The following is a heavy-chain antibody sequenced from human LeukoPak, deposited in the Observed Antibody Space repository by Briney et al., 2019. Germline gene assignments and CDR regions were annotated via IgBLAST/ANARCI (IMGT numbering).Heavy chain of an antibody. J-gene: IGHJ5*02. CDR1: GGSISSSSYY. CDR3: ARGFSYYAPNWFDP. V-gene: IGHV4-39*07. D-gene: IGHD1-26*01. CDR2: IYYSGST. Sequence: SETLSLTCTVSGGSISSSSYYWGWIRQPPGKGLEWIGSIYYSGSTYYNPSLKSRVTISVDTSKNQFSLKLSSVTAADTAVYYCARGFSYYAPNWFDPWGQGTLVTVSS.